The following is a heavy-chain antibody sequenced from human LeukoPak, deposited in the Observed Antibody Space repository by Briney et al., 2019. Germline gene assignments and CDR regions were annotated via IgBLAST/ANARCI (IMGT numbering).Heavy chain of an antibody. D-gene: IGHD1-26*01. Sequence: GASVKVSCKASGGTFSSYAISWVRQAPGQGLEWMGGIILIFGTANYAQKFQGRVTITADESTSTAYMELSSLRSEDTAVYYCARFRGSYSPFDYWGQGTLVTVSS. CDR2: IILIFGTA. V-gene: IGHV1-69*01. J-gene: IGHJ4*02. CDR3: ARFRGSYSPFDY. CDR1: GGTFSSYA.